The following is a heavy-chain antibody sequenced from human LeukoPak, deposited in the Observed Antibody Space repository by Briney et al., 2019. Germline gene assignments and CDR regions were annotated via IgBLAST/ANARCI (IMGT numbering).Heavy chain of an antibody. V-gene: IGHV4-59*01. CDR1: GGSISSYY. Sequence: SETLSLTCTVSGGSISSYYWSWIRQPPGKGLEWIGYIYDSGNTNYNPSLKSRVTISVDTSKNQFSLKVRSVTAADTAVYYCAKGEGDYWGRGTQVTVSA. CDR2: IYDSGNT. J-gene: IGHJ4*02. D-gene: IGHD2-21*01. CDR3: AKGEGDY.